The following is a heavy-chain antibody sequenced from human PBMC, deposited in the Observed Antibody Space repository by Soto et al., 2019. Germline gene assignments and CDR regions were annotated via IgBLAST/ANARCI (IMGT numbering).Heavy chain of an antibody. CDR1: GFTFSNYA. CDR3: ARDRKSSYGYRSASYDQHYTLDV. CDR2: ISYDGSDK. Sequence: QVQLVESGGGVVQPGRSLRLSCAASGFTFSNYAMHWVRQAPGKGLEWVALISYDGSDKYYADSVKGRFTVSRDNSKNMLYLQMNSLRTEDTAVYHCARDRKSSYGYRSASYDQHYTLDVWGQGTTVTVSS. V-gene: IGHV3-30-3*01. D-gene: IGHD5-18*01. J-gene: IGHJ6*02.